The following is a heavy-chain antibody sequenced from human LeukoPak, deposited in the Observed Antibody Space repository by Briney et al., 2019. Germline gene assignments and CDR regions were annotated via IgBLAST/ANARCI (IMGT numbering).Heavy chain of an antibody. J-gene: IGHJ4*02. Sequence: PGGSLRLSCAASGFTFSDYYMSWIRQAPGKGLEWVSYISSSGSTIYYADSVKGRFTISRDNAKNSLYLQMNSLRAEDTAVYYCAKDLMIAQTALRTQDSWGQGTLVTVSS. D-gene: IGHD3-22*01. CDR3: AKDLMIAQTALRTQDS. CDR1: GFTFSDYY. V-gene: IGHV3-11*01. CDR2: ISSSGSTI.